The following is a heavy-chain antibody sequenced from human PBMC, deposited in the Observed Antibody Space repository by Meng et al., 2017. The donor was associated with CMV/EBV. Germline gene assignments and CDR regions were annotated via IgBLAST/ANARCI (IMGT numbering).Heavy chain of an antibody. CDR1: VYTFTRYY. CDR2: INPNSGGT. Sequence: QGQLVQLGAEVKKPWYTVKVCCKASVYTFTRYYMHWVRQAPGQGLEWMGGINPNSGGTNYAQKFQGRVTMTRDTSISTAYMELSRLRSDDTAVYYCARGYCSGGSCYPDYWGQGTLVTVSS. V-gene: IGHV1-2*02. CDR3: ARGYCSGGSCYPDY. J-gene: IGHJ4*02. D-gene: IGHD2-15*01.